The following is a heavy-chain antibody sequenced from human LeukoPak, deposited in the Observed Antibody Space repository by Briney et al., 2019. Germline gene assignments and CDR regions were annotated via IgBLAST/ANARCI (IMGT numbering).Heavy chain of an antibody. J-gene: IGHJ4*02. CDR3: AREGWYSSSFDY. CDR2: ITASGTAM. Sequence: GGSLRLSCAASGFTFSSYSMNWVRQAPGKGLEWVSHITASGTAMFYADSVKGRFTISRDNAKNSLYLQMNSLRDEDTAVYYCAREGWYSSSFDYWGQGTLVTVSS. CDR1: GFTFSSYS. V-gene: IGHV3-48*02. D-gene: IGHD6-13*01.